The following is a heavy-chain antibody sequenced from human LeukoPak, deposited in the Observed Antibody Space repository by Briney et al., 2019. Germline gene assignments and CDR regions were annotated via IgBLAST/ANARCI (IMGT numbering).Heavy chain of an antibody. J-gene: IGHJ4*02. CDR3: ARKPTGMAAEY. Sequence: ASVKVSCKASGYTFTSYGVIWVRQAPGQGLEWMGWISANNGNTDYTQKFQGRVTITTDISTRTVYMELRNLRSDDMAVYYCARKPTGMAAEYWGQGSLVTVSS. CDR1: GYTFTSYG. CDR2: ISANNGNT. V-gene: IGHV1-18*03. D-gene: IGHD1-14*01.